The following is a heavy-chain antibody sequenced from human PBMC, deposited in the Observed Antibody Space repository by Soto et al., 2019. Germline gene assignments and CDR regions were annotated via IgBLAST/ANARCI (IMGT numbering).Heavy chain of an antibody. CDR1: GFTFSSYA. CDR2: ISGSGGST. Sequence: GGSLRLSSTASGFTFSSYAMRWVRQAPGKGLEWVSAISGSGGSTYYADSVKGRFTISRDNSKNTLYLQMNSLRAEDTAVYYCARRGSGSYYDYWGQGTLVTVSS. CDR3: ARRGSGSYYDY. V-gene: IGHV3-23*01. J-gene: IGHJ4*02. D-gene: IGHD1-26*01.